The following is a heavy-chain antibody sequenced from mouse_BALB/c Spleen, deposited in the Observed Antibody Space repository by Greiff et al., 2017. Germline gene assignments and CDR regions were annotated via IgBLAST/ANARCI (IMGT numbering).Heavy chain of an antibody. J-gene: IGHJ2*01. CDR3: ARIYYEGYYFDY. Sequence: EVKLMESGGGLVKPGGSLKLSCAASGFAFSSYDMSWVRQTPEKRLEWVAYISSGGGSTYYPDTVKGRFTISRDNAKNTLYLQMSSLKSEDTAMYYCARIYYEGYYFDYWGQGTTLTVSS. CDR2: ISSGGGST. CDR1: GFAFSSYD. V-gene: IGHV5-12-1*01. D-gene: IGHD1-1*01.